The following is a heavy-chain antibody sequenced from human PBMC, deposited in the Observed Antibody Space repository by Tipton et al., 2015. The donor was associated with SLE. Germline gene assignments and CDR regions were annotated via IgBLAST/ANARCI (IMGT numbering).Heavy chain of an antibody. V-gene: IGHV4-59*01. CDR1: GGSIRSYY. CDR3: ARMGYCVTAPCARDDAFHI. J-gene: IGHJ3*02. D-gene: IGHD2-15*01. CDR2: IYDSENT. Sequence: TLSLTCTVSGGSIRSYYWSWIRQAPGKGLEWIGYIYDSENTNYNPSLKSRVTISVDTSKNQFSLRLSSVTAADTALYYCARMGYCVTAPCARDDAFHIWGQGTMVTVSS.